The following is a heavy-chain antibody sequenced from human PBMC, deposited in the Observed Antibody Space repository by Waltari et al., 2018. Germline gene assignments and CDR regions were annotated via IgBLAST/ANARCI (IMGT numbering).Heavy chain of an antibody. CDR2: IYSGGST. J-gene: IGHJ4*02. Sequence: EVQLVASGGGLVQPGGSLSLSCAASGFTVRSTYMSWVRQAPGKGLEWVSVIYSGGSTYYADSVKGRFTISRHNSKNTLYLQMNSLRAEDTAVYYCARVGATLGFDYWGQGTLVTVSS. CDR1: GFTVRSTY. D-gene: IGHD1-26*01. CDR3: ARVGATLGFDY. V-gene: IGHV3-53*04.